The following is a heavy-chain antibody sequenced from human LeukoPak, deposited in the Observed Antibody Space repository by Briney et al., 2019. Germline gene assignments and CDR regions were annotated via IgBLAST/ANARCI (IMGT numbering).Heavy chain of an antibody. CDR2: ISSGSSTI. Sequence: GGSLRLSCAASGFIFSSYTMNWVRQAPGKRLDWVSYISSGSSTIYYADSVKGRFTISRDNAKNSLYLQMNSLRGEDTAVYYCARYYDGSGYFANWGQGTLVTVSS. D-gene: IGHD3-22*01. V-gene: IGHV3-48*01. CDR3: ARYYDGSGYFAN. CDR1: GFIFSSYT. J-gene: IGHJ4*02.